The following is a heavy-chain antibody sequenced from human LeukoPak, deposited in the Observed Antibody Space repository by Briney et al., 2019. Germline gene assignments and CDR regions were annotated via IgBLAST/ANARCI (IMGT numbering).Heavy chain of an antibody. Sequence: SETLSLTRTVSGGSISSSFYYWGWIRQPPGKGLEWIGNIYYSGSTYHNSSLKSRVTISVDTSKNQFSLKLNSVTAADTAVYYCARHRGTMIRGITNYYYYYYIDVWGKGTTVTISS. D-gene: IGHD3-10*01. CDR1: GGSISSSFYY. CDR3: ARHRGTMIRGITNYYYYYYIDV. CDR2: IYYSGST. V-gene: IGHV4-39*01. J-gene: IGHJ6*03.